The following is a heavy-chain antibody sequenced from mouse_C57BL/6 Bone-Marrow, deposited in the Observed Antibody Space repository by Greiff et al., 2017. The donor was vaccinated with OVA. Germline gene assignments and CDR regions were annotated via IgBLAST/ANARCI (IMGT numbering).Heavy chain of an antibody. J-gene: IGHJ2*01. CDR2: IYPGSGST. CDR3: AREGGYYYGTFDY. V-gene: IGHV1-55*01. CDR1: GYTFTSYW. D-gene: IGHD1-1*01. Sequence: VQLQQPGAELVKPGASVKMSCKASGYTFTSYWITWVKQRPGQGLEWIGDIYPGSGSTNYNEKFKSKATLTVDTSSSTAYMQLSSLTSEDSAVYYWAREGGYYYGTFDYWGQGTTLTVSS.